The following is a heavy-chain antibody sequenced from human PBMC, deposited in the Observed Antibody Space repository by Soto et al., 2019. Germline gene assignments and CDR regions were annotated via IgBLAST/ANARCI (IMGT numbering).Heavy chain of an antibody. Sequence: SVKVSCKASGGTFSSYAISWVRQAPGQGLEWMGGIIPIFGTANYAQKFQGRVTITADESRSTAYMELSSLGSEDTAVYYCARGMYAHKGQQLGRYYYYYYGLEVWGQGTTLTVSS. V-gene: IGHV1-69*13. CDR3: ARGMYAHKGQQLGRYYYYYYGLEV. D-gene: IGHD6-13*01. J-gene: IGHJ6*02. CDR2: IIPIFGTA. CDR1: GGTFSSYA.